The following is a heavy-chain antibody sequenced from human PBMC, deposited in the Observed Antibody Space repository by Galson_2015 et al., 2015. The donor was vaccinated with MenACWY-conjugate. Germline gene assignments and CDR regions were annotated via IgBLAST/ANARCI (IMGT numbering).Heavy chain of an antibody. V-gene: IGHV3-64*02. CDR3: ARGWASGWFPLDY. Sequence: SLRLSCAASGFTFSNYAMHWVRQAPGKGLEFVSAISSNGGSTYYADSVKGRFTTSRDNSKNTLYLQMGSLRADDMAVYYCARGWASGWFPLDYWGHGTLVTVSS. CDR2: ISSNGGST. CDR1: GFTFSNYA. J-gene: IGHJ4*01. D-gene: IGHD6-19*01.